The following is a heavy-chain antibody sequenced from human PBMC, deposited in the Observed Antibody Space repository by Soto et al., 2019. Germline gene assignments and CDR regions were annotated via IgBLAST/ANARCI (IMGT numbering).Heavy chain of an antibody. V-gene: IGHV1-3*01. D-gene: IGHD2-15*01. J-gene: IGHJ5*02. CDR2: INAGNGNT. Sequence: ASVKVSCKASGYTFTSYATHWVRQAPGQRLEWMGWINAGNGNTKYTQKFQGRVTITRDTSASTAYMELSSLRSEDTAVYYCAIKTGCSGGSCFANWFDPWGQGTLVTSPQ. CDR3: AIKTGCSGGSCFANWFDP. CDR1: GYTFTSYA.